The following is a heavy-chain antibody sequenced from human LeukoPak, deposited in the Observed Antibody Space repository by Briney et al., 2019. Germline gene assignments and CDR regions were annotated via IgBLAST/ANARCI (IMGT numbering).Heavy chain of an antibody. J-gene: IGHJ4*02. CDR3: ARGGDPDY. CDR1: GFTFSSYN. D-gene: IGHD2-21*02. V-gene: IGHV3-48*04. CDR2: ISTSSGTI. Sequence: GGSLRLSCAASGFTFSSYNLNWVRKAPGKGLEWVSYISTSSGTIFYADSVKGRFTISRDNAKNSLYLQMNSLRAEDTAVYYCARGGDPDYWGQGTLVTVSS.